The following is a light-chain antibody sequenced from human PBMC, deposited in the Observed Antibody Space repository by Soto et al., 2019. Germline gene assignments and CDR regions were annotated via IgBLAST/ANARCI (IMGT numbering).Light chain of an antibody. CDR3: CSYAGSNSLYVI. Sequence: QSVLTQPASVSGSPGQSITISCTGTSSDVGSYSLVSWYQQHPGKAPKLMLYEGSKRPSGVSNRFSGSKSGNTASLTISGLQAEDEADYYCCSYAGSNSLYVIFGGGTKLTVL. CDR2: EGS. CDR1: SSDVGSYSL. J-gene: IGLJ2*01. V-gene: IGLV2-23*01.